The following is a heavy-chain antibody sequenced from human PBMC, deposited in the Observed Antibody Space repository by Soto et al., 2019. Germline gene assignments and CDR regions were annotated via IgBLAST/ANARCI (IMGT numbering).Heavy chain of an antibody. CDR2: ISYDGSNK. CDR1: GFTFSNYG. J-gene: IGHJ4*02. D-gene: IGHD5-12*01. V-gene: IGHV3-30*18. CDR3: EKDHGYCSGYEYSHFDY. Sequence: QVQLVESGGGVVQPGRSLRLSCAASGFTFSNYGIHWVRQAPGKGLEWVAVISYDGSNKYYADSVKGRFTISRDNSTNTLYLQMNSLRPDDTAVYYCEKDHGYCSGYEYSHFDYWGQGTLVTVSS.